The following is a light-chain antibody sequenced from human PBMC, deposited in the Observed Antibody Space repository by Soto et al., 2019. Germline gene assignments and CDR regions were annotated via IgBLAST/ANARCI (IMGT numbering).Light chain of an antibody. V-gene: IGKV3-20*01. CDR1: QSVSSSY. Sequence: EIVLTQSPGTLSLSPGERATLSCRASQSVSSSYLAWYQQKPGQAPRLLIYGASSRATGIPDRFSGSGSGTDFTLTISSLQAEDVAVYYCQHYYSTPITFGQGTRLEIK. CDR3: QHYYSTPIT. J-gene: IGKJ5*01. CDR2: GAS.